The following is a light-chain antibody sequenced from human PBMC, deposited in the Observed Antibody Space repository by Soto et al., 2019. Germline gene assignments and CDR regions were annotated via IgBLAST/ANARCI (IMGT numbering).Light chain of an antibody. Sequence: QSVSGSPGKTVTISCTRSSGSIASNSVQWYQQRPGSAPTTVIFEYNQRPSGVPDRFSGSIDGSSNSASLTISGLRAEDEAEYYCQSSDATVVFGGGTKLTVL. V-gene: IGLV6-57*03. CDR3: QSSDATVV. CDR2: EYN. J-gene: IGLJ3*02. CDR1: SGSIASNS.